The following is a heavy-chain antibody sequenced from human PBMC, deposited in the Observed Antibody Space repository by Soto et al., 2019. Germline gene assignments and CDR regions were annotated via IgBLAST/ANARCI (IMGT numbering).Heavy chain of an antibody. CDR2: IYYTGST. Sequence: SETLSLTCTVSGVSISGYFWSWIRQPPGKGLEWIGYIYYTGSTNYNPSLNSRVTISVDTSKNQFSLKLTSVTAADTAAYYCARQGSSSPFDYWGQGTLVTVSS. V-gene: IGHV4-59*08. J-gene: IGHJ4*02. CDR1: GVSISGYF. D-gene: IGHD6-13*01. CDR3: ARQGSSSPFDY.